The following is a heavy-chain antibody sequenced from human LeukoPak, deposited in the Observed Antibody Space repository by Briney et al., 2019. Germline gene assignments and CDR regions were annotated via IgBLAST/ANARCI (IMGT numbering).Heavy chain of an antibody. CDR1: GYTFTGYY. V-gene: IGHV1-2*02. CDR2: INPNSGGT. Sequence: GASVKVSCKASGYTFTGYYMHWVRQAPGQGLEWMGWINPNSGGTKNAQKFQGRVTMTRDTSISTAYMELSRLRSDDTAVYYCARVLPNPLYSNGRDSWFDPWGQGTLVTVSS. J-gene: IGHJ5*02. D-gene: IGHD4-11*01. CDR3: ARVLPNPLYSNGRDSWFDP.